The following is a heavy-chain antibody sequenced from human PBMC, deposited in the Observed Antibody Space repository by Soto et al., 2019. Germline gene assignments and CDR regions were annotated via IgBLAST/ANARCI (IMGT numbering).Heavy chain of an antibody. CDR3: SLSDRYYGMDV. CDR2: ISTSGGST. V-gene: IGHV3-23*01. Sequence: EVQLLESGGGLVQPGGSLRLSCAASGFTFSSYAMSWVRQAPGKGLEWVSSISTSGGSTYSADSVTGRFTISRDNPNPTLYLQMNSLSAEDTAVYYCSLSDRYYGMDVWGLGTKVTVSS. J-gene: IGHJ6*02. CDR1: GFTFSSYA.